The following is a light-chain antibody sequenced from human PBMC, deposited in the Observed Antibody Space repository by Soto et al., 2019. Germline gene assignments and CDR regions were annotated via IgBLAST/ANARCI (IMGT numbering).Light chain of an antibody. Sequence: EIVLTQSPGTLSLSPGERATLSCRASQSVSSRYLAWYQQKPGQAPRLLIYGASNRATGIPDRFSGSGSGSDFTLTISRLEPEDFAVYFCQQYGSSPPFTFGQGTKVEIK. CDR3: QQYGSSPPFT. CDR2: GAS. V-gene: IGKV3-20*01. CDR1: QSVSSRY. J-gene: IGKJ2*01.